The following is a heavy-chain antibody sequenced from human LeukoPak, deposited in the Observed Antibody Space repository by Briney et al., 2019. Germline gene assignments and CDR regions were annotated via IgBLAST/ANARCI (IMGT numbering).Heavy chain of an antibody. CDR2: INPNSGGT. Sequence: ASVKVSCKASGYTFTGYYMHWVRQAPGQGLEWMGWINPNSGGTNYAQKFQGRVTMTRDTSISTAYMELSRLRSDDTAVYYCARVIPSLNSYMDVWGKGTTVTVSS. J-gene: IGHJ6*03. V-gene: IGHV1-2*02. CDR1: GYTFTGYY. CDR3: ARVIPSLNSYMDV.